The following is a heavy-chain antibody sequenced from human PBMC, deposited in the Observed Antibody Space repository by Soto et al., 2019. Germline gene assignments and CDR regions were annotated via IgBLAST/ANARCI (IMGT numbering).Heavy chain of an antibody. Sequence: GGSLRLSCAASGFTFSSYSMSWVRQAPGKGLEWVSAITGSGGSTYYADSVKGRFTISRDNSKNTLYLQMNSLRAEDTAVYYCAKEGDLIGYNYGSCFDYWGQGTLVTVSS. CDR2: ITGSGGST. D-gene: IGHD5-18*01. V-gene: IGHV3-23*01. CDR1: GFTFSSYS. CDR3: AKEGDLIGYNYGSCFDY. J-gene: IGHJ4*02.